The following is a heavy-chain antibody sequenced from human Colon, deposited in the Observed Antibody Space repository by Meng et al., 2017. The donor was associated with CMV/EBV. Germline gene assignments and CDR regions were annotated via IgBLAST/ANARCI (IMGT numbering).Heavy chain of an antibody. CDR3: AKAPTRRYYFDS. V-gene: IGHV3-23*04. J-gene: IGHJ4*02. D-gene: IGHD5-24*01. CDR2: ISASGYYT. Sequence: EVQLVEAGGALVKRGGSLSLSCVVSGFSITDSAVTWVRQAPGKGLEWVSVISASGYYTFYAESVKGRFTIGRDISKNTVYLQTSSLRAEDTAVYFCAKAPTRRYYFDSWGQGSLVTVSS. CDR1: GFSITDSA.